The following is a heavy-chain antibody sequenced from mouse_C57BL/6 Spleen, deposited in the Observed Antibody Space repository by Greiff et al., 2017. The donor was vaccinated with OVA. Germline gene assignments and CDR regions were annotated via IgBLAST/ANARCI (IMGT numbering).Heavy chain of an antibody. CDR3: ARKGNYYGPWYCDV. D-gene: IGHD1-1*01. CDR1: GYTFTSYW. Sequence: QVQLQQPGTELVKPGASVKLSCKASGYTFTSYWMHWVKQRPGQGLEWIGNINPSNGGTNYNEKFKNKATLTVDKSSSTAYMQLSSLTSEDSAVYYGARKGNYYGPWYCDVWGTGTTVTVSS. J-gene: IGHJ1*03. CDR2: INPSNGGT. V-gene: IGHV1-53*01.